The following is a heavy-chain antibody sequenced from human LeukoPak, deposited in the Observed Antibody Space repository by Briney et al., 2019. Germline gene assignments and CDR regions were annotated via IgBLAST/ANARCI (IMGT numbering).Heavy chain of an antibody. J-gene: IGHJ6*03. Sequence: GSLRLSCAASGFTFSSYEMNWVRQAPGKGLEWIGEINHSGSTNYNPSLKSRVTISVDTSKNQFSLKLSSVTAADTAVYYCARATVDFYFYYYMDVWGKGTTVTVSS. D-gene: IGHD4-23*01. CDR2: INHSGST. CDR1: GFTFSSYE. CDR3: ARATVDFYFYYYMDV. V-gene: IGHV4-34*01.